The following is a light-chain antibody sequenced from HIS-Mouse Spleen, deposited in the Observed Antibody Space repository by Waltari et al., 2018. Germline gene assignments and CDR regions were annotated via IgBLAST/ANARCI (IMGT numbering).Light chain of an antibody. CDR3: QQRSNWPYT. Sequence: EIVLTQSPATLSLSPGERATLSCRASPIVSSYLAWYQQKPGQAPRLLIYDASNRATGIPARFSGSGSGTDFTLTISSLEPEDFAVYYCQQRSNWPYTFGQGTKLEIK. J-gene: IGKJ2*01. V-gene: IGKV3-11*01. CDR1: PIVSSY. CDR2: DAS.